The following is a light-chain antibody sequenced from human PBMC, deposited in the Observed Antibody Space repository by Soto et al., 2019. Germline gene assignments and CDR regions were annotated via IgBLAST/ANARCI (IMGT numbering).Light chain of an antibody. CDR2: EAS. CDR1: QSVSSN. V-gene: IGKV3-15*01. J-gene: IGKJ2*01. Sequence: EIVMTQSPATLSVSPGERATLSCRGSQSVSSNLAWYQQKPVQAPRLLLYEASTRATGIPPTVSGSGSGTEFTLTISSLPSEDFAVYNCQQYNNWPRTFGQGTKLEIK. CDR3: QQYNNWPRT.